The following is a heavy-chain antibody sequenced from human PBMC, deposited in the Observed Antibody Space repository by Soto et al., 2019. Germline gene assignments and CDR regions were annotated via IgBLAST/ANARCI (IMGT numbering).Heavy chain of an antibody. CDR2: INHSGST. D-gene: IGHD6-13*01. V-gene: IGHV4-39*07. CDR1: GGSISSSSYY. Sequence: PSETLSLTCTVSGGSISSSSYYWGWIRQPPGKGLEWIGNINHSGSTYYNPSLKRRVTISVDTSKNQFSLKLSSVTAADTAVYYCARGGLIAAAAPKTNNWFDPWGQGTLVTVSS. J-gene: IGHJ5*02. CDR3: ARGGLIAAAAPKTNNWFDP.